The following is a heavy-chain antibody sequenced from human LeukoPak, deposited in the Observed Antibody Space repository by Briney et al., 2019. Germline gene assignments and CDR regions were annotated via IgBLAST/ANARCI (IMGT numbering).Heavy chain of an antibody. Sequence: QPGGSLRLSCSASGFTFSSCSMHWVRQAPGKGLEYVSAISNNGGTTYYADSVKGRFTISRDNSKNTLYLQMSRVTPEDTAVYYCVKAWIAAAHTIFWYFDLWGRGTLVTVSS. D-gene: IGHD6-13*01. CDR1: GFTFSSCS. CDR2: ISNNGGTT. J-gene: IGHJ2*01. CDR3: VKAWIAAAHTIFWYFDL. V-gene: IGHV3-64D*06.